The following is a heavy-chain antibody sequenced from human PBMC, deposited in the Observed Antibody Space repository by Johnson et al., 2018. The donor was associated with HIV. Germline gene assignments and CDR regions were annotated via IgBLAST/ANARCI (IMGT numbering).Heavy chain of an antibody. Sequence: QVQLVESGGGVVQPGRSLRLSCAASGFTFSSYGMAWVRQAPGKGLEWVTVISFSGVKKYYADSVKGRFTISRDNSKNTLYLQMNSLSAEDTAVYYCAKDGEYSSPGAFDIWGQGTMVTVSS. V-gene: IGHV3-30*18. J-gene: IGHJ3*02. CDR3: AKDGEYSSPGAFDI. D-gene: IGHD6-6*01. CDR2: ISFSGVKK. CDR1: GFTFSSYG.